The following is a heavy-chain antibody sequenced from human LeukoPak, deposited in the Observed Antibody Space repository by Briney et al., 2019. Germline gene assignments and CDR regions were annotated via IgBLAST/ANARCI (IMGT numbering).Heavy chain of an antibody. CDR1: GLTFSDHY. J-gene: IGHJ4*02. Sequence: GGSLRLSCAASGLTFSDHYMDWVRQAPGKGLEWVGRSRNKANSYTTEYAASVKGRFTISRDDSKNSVYLQMNSLKTEDTAVYYCGRGGSRPFDYWGQGTVVTVSS. CDR2: SRNKANSYTT. D-gene: IGHD3-16*01. V-gene: IGHV3-72*01. CDR3: GRGGSRPFDY.